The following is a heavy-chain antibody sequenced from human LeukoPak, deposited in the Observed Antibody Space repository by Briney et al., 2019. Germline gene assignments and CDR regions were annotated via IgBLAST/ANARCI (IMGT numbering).Heavy chain of an antibody. CDR3: ARGSGQLNYYYYYYMDV. CDR1: GGSFSGYY. CDR2: INHGGST. V-gene: IGHV4-34*01. Sequence: SETLSLTCAVYGGSFSGYYWSWIRQPPGKGLEWIGEINHGGSTNYNPSLKSRVTISVDTSKNQFSLKLSSVTAADTAVYYCARGSGQLNYYYYYYMDVWGKGTTVTVSS. J-gene: IGHJ6*03. D-gene: IGHD2-2*01.